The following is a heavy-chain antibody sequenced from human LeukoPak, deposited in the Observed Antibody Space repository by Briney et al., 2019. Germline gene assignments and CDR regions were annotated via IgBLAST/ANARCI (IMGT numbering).Heavy chain of an antibody. D-gene: IGHD3-10*01. J-gene: IGHJ4*02. CDR2: FDPEDGET. CDR3: ATPLTYGWRRVGENY. Sequence: ASVKVSCKVSGYTLTELSMHWVRQAPGKGLEWMGGFDPEDGETIYAQKFQGRVTMTEDTSTDTAYMELSSLRSEDTAVYYCATPLTYGWRRVGENYWGPGTLVTVSS. CDR1: GYTLTELS. V-gene: IGHV1-24*01.